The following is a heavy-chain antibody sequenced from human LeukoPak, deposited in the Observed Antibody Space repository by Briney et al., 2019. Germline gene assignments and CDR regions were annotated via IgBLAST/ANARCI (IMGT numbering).Heavy chain of an antibody. V-gene: IGHV3-33*08. J-gene: IGHJ4*02. CDR3: AREAGTFPYYFDS. Sequence: GGSLRLSCAASGFTFSSYGMHWVRQAPGKGPEWVAVIWSDGSLKYYADSVKGRFTISRDNSENTLYLQMNSLRAEDTAVYYCAREAGTFPYYFDSWGQGTLVTVSS. CDR2: IWSDGSLK. D-gene: IGHD6-13*01. CDR1: GFTFSSYG.